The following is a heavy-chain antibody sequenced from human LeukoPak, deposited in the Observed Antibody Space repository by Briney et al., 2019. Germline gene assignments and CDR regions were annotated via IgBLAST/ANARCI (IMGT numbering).Heavy chain of an antibody. V-gene: IGHV3-23*01. CDR1: GFTFSSYD. CDR2: ISDSGTRT. Sequence: PGGSLRLSCAASGFTFSSYDMGWVRQAPGKGLEWVSAISDSGTRTYYADSVRGRFTISRDKFKNTLYLHMNSLRAEDTAVYYCAEDSRRTSGWYYFDYWGQGTLVTVSS. CDR3: AEDSRRTSGWYYFDY. D-gene: IGHD6-19*01. J-gene: IGHJ4*02.